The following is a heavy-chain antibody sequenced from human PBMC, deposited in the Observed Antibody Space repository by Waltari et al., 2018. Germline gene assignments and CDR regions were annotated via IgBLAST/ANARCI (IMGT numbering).Heavy chain of an antibody. CDR2: IYHTGSH. J-gene: IGHJ4*02. CDR3: ARVKSGFDS. V-gene: IGHV4-34*01. Sequence: QVHLQQSGAGLLRPSQTLSLTCEVSGGSFTTNYWSWIRQSPGKGLEWIGEIYHTGSHNYNPSLQNRVTISVDRSKSLFSLEVTSITAADAAIYYCARVKSGFDSWGQGTVVTVSS. CDR1: GGSFTTNY.